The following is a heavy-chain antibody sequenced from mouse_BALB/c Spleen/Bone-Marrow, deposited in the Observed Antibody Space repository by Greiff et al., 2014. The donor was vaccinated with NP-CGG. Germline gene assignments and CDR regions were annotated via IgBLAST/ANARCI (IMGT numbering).Heavy chain of an antibody. Sequence: EVQRVESGAVLVKPGASVKLSCTASGFNIEDTYIHWVKQRPEQGLEWIGRIDPANGNTKYDPKFQGKATITADTSSNTAYLRLSSLTSEDTAVYYCAEITTAAYYVMDYWGQGTSVTVSS. J-gene: IGHJ4*01. CDR3: AEITTAAYYVMDY. D-gene: IGHD1-2*01. CDR1: GFNIEDTY. V-gene: IGHV14-3*02. CDR2: IDPANGNT.